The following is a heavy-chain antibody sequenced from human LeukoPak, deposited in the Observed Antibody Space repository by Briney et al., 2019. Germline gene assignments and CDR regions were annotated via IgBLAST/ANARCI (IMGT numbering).Heavy chain of an antibody. Sequence: PSETLSLTRAVSGYSISSGYYWGWIRQPPGKGLEWIGSIYHSGSTYYDPSLKSRVTISVDTSKNQFSLKLSSVTAADTAVYYCARDRKYYYDSSLDVWGKGTTVTVSS. J-gene: IGHJ6*04. CDR3: ARDRKYYYDSSLDV. V-gene: IGHV4-38-2*02. CDR1: GYSISSGYY. D-gene: IGHD3-22*01. CDR2: IYHSGST.